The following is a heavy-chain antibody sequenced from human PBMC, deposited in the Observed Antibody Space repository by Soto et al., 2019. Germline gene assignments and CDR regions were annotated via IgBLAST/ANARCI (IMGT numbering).Heavy chain of an antibody. CDR1: GGSISSSSYY. D-gene: IGHD4-17*01. J-gene: IGHJ4*02. V-gene: IGHV4-39*01. Sequence: PSETLSLTCTVSGGSISSSSYYWGWIRQPPGKGLEWIGSIYYSGSTYYSPSLKSRVTISVDTSKNQFSLKLSSVTAADTAVYYCARHYGDYPIYYFDYWGQGTLVTVSS. CDR2: IYYSGST. CDR3: ARHYGDYPIYYFDY.